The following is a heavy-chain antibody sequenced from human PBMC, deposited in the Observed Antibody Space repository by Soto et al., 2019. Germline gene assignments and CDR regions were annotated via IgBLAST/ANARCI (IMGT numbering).Heavy chain of an antibody. J-gene: IGHJ4*02. CDR2: ISGYSGHT. V-gene: IGHV1-18*01. Sequence: ASVKVSCKASGYTFSSYGISWVRQAPGQGLEWMGWISGYSGHTYYAQKFQGRVTMTTDTSTNTVYMELRSLRAEDAAVYYCAKDLVGSNADYYDYWGQGTLVTVSS. CDR1: GYTFSSYG. D-gene: IGHD2-15*01. CDR3: AKDLVGSNADYYDY.